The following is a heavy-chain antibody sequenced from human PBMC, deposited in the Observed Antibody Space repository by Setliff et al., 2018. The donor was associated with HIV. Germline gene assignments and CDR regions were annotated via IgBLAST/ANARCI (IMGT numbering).Heavy chain of an antibody. CDR1: GYNFENYA. V-gene: IGHV1-69*10. CDR2: LPPVVRIP. Sequence: ASVKVSCKTSGYNFENYAINWVRQAPGQGLEWMGGLPPVVRIPNYAQKFQGRVTITADDSASTAYMHLSSLTYEDTAIYYCARGPGEGGDWGQGTLVTVSS. J-gene: IGHJ4*02. CDR3: ARGPGEGGD. D-gene: IGHD2-15*01.